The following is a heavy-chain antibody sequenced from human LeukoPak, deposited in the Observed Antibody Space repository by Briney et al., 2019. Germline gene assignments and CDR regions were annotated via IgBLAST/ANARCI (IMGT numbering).Heavy chain of an antibody. CDR2: IYFSGST. J-gene: IGHJ4*02. D-gene: IGHD5-12*01. V-gene: IGHV4-30-4*08. Sequence: PQTLSLTCTVAGASIRNGNYGWSWIRQPRGKGLEWTGNIYFSGSTNYNTSLKSRVTMSVDTSDNQFSLNLSSVTAADTAVYYCARDRISGYEFDYWGQGTLVTVSS. CDR3: ARDRISGYEFDY. CDR1: GASIRNGNYG.